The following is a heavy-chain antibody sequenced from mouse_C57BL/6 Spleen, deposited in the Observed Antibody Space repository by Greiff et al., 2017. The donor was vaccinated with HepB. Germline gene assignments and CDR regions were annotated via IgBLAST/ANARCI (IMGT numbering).Heavy chain of an antibody. D-gene: IGHD2-5*01. CDR1: GFTFSDYG. V-gene: IGHV5-17*01. J-gene: IGHJ4*01. Sequence: EVKVVESGGGLVKPGGSLKLSCAASGFTFSDYGMHWVRQAPEKGLEWVAYISSGSSTIYYADTVKGRFTISRDNAKNTLFLQMTSLRSEDTAMYYCARDYSNYRYAMDYWGQRTSVTVSS. CDR2: ISSGSSTI. CDR3: ARDYSNYRYAMDY.